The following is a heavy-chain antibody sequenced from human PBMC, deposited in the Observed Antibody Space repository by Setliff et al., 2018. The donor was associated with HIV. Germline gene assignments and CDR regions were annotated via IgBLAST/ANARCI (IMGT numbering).Heavy chain of an antibody. D-gene: IGHD3-10*01. CDR2: IKEDGSET. J-gene: IGHJ4*02. CDR3: ALMLRGIPF. CDR1: GFIIRNHW. V-gene: IGHV3-7*03. Sequence: PGGSLRLSCAASGFIIRNHWMTWVRQAPGKGLEWVANIKEDGSETYFVDSLKGRFTASRDNARNSLYLQMNSLRTEDAAIYYCALMLRGIPFWGRGTLVTVSS.